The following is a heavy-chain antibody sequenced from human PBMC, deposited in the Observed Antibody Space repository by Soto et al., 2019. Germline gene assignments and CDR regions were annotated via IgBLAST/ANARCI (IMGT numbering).Heavy chain of an antibody. CDR3: VRRHVSATGIDWFDP. D-gene: IGHD6-13*01. V-gene: IGHV1-3*01. CDR2: INAANGDT. Sequence: ASVKVSCKASGYTFTSYGIHWVRQAPGQRLEWMGWINAANGDTKYSPKFQGRVTITRDTSASTAYMELSGLRSEDTAVYYCVRRHVSATGIDWFDPWGQGTLVTVSS. CDR1: GYTFTSYG. J-gene: IGHJ5*02.